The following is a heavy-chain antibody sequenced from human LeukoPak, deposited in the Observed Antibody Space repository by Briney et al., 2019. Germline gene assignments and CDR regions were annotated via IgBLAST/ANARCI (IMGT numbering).Heavy chain of an antibody. D-gene: IGHD4/OR15-4a*01. V-gene: IGHV3-33*01. Sequence: GGSLRLSCAASGFTFSSYGMHWVRQAPGKGLEWVAVIWYDGSNKYYADSVKGRFTISRDNSKNTLFLQMNSLRAEDTAMYYCARDLTGPPAGWDQGTLVTVSS. CDR1: GFTFSSYG. CDR3: ARDLTGPPAG. CDR2: IWYDGSNK. J-gene: IGHJ4*02.